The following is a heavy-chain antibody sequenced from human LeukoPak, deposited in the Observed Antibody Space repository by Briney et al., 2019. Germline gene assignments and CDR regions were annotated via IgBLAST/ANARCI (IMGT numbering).Heavy chain of an antibody. D-gene: IGHD3-16*01. CDR2: IYHSGST. J-gene: IGHJ3*02. V-gene: IGHV4-30-2*01. CDR1: GGSISSGGYY. Sequence: SETLSLTCTVSGGSISSGGYYWSWIRQPPGKGLEWIGYIYHSGSTYYNPSLKSRVTISVDRSKNQFSLKLSSVTAADTAVYYCARAPVRGGGDAFDIWGQGTMVTVSS. CDR3: ARAPVRGGGDAFDI.